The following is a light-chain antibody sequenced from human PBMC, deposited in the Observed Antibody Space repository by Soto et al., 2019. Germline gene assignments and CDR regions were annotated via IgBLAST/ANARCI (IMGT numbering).Light chain of an antibody. CDR2: DAS. Sequence: EIVLTQSPGTLSLSPGERATLSCRASQSVSSHLAWYQQKPGQAPRLLIYDASNRATGIPARFSGSGSGTDFTLTISSLDPEDFAVYYCQQRADWWTFGQGTKADIK. J-gene: IGKJ1*01. CDR3: QQRADWWT. V-gene: IGKV3-11*01. CDR1: QSVSSH.